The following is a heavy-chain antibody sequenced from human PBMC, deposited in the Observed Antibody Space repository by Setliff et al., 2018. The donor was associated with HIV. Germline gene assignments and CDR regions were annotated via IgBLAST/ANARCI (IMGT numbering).Heavy chain of an antibody. J-gene: IGHJ5*02. CDR3: GNKGGTPEKCLDP. D-gene: IGHD3-16*01. CDR2: LWRDEVGE. CDR1: GFSIENFD. Sequence: GGSLRLSCTVVGFSIENFDMHWVRQAPGKGLEWVSLLWRDEVGEYYADSVKGRFSISRDRSRNMVSLQMNSLRVEDTAIYYCGNKGGTPEKCLDPWGQGTQVTVSS. V-gene: IGHV3-33*08.